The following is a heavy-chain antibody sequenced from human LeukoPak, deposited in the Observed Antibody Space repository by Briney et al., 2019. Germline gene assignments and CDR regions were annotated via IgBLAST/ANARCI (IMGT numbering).Heavy chain of an antibody. CDR3: ARETGQWLVQDY. CDR1: GFTFSSYW. V-gene: IGHV3-74*01. Sequence: GGSLRLSCAASGFTFSSYWTHWVRQAPGKGLVWVSHINTDGSSTNYADSVKGRFTISRDNAKNTLYLQMNSLRAEDTAVYYCARETGQWLVQDYWGQGTLVTVSS. D-gene: IGHD6-19*01. CDR2: INTDGSST. J-gene: IGHJ4*02.